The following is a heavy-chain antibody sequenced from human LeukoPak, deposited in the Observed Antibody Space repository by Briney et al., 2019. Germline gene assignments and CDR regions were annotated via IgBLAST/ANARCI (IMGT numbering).Heavy chain of an antibody. D-gene: IGHD3-10*01. CDR3: ARVSGSGSYFLDAFDI. J-gene: IGHJ3*02. Sequence: SETLSLTCTVSGGSISSSSYYWGWIRQPPGKGLEWIGSIYYSGSTYYNPSLKSRVTISVDTSKNQFSLKLSSVTAADTAVYYCARVSGSGSYFLDAFDIWGQGTMVTVSS. CDR2: IYYSGST. CDR1: GGSISSSSYY. V-gene: IGHV4-39*07.